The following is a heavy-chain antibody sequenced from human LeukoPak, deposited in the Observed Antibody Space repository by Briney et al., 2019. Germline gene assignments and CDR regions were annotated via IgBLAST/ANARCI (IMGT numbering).Heavy chain of an antibody. D-gene: IGHD2-8*01. J-gene: IGHJ4*02. Sequence: GGSLRLSCAASGFTFSDYYMSWIRQAPGKGLEWVSYISSSGSTIYYADSVKGRFTISRDNAKNSLYLQMNSLRAKDTAVYYRAREVLYANGYFDYWGQGTLVTVSS. CDR3: AREVLYANGYFDY. CDR1: GFTFSDYY. V-gene: IGHV3-11*01. CDR2: ISSSGSTI.